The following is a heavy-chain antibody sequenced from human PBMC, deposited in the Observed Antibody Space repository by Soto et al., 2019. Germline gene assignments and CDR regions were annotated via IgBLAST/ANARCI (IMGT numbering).Heavy chain of an antibody. V-gene: IGHV1-18*01. Sequence: QVPLVQSGAEVKKPGASVKVSCKASGYTFTSYGISWVRQAPGQGLEWMGWISAYNGNTNYAQKLQGRVTMTPDTSTSTAYMELRSLRSDDTAVYYCARDRPDYDYIWWSYHDAFDIWGQGTMVTVSS. CDR2: ISAYNGNT. CDR3: ARDRPDYDYIWWSYHDAFDI. J-gene: IGHJ3*02. D-gene: IGHD3-16*02. CDR1: GYTFTSYG.